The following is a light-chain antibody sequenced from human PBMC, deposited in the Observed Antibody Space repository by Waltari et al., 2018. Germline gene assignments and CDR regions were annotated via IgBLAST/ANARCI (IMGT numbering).Light chain of an antibody. CDR3: AAWDDSLNGQV. J-gene: IGLJ2*01. CDR1: SSNPGKNS. Sequence: QSVLPQPPSASGTPGQTASIPCSGSSSNPGKNSVNRYQHLPRTAPKLLIFSNDQRPSGVPDRFSGSKSGTSASLAISGLQSEDEADYYCAAWDDSLNGQVFGGGTKLTVL. V-gene: IGLV1-44*01. CDR2: SND.